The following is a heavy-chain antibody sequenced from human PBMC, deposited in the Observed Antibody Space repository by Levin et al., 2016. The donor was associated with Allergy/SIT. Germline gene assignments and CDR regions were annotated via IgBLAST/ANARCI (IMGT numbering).Heavy chain of an antibody. Sequence: GESLRLSCAASGFTFSSYAMSWVRQAPGKGLEWVSAISGSGGSTYYADSVKGRFTISRDNSKNTLYLQMNSLRAEDTAVYYCAKSDYDNSGYRGPFDYWGQGTLVTVSS. CDR2: ISGSGGST. CDR3: AKSDYDNSGYRGPFDY. V-gene: IGHV3-23*01. J-gene: IGHJ4*02. CDR1: GFTFSSYA. D-gene: IGHD3-22*01.